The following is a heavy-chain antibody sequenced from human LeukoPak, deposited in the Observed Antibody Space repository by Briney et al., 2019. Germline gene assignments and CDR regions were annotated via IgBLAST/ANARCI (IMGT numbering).Heavy chain of an antibody. CDR2: TYYRSKWYQ. CDR3: ARELRVPFELWGGYSSSLGRYYYYYMDV. V-gene: IGHV6-1*01. D-gene: IGHD6-6*01. CDR1: GDSVSSNSAA. Sequence: SQTLSLTCAISGDSVSSNSAAWNWIRQSPSRGLEWLGRTYYRSKWYQDYAVSVKSRITINPDTSKNQFSLQLNSVTPEDTAVYYCARELRVPFELWGGYSSSLGRYYYYYMDVWGKGTTVTISS. J-gene: IGHJ6*03.